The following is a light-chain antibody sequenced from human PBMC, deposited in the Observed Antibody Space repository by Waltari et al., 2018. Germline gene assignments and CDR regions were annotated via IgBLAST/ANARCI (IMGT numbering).Light chain of an antibody. CDR1: DIGSQT. CDR2: YDS. J-gene: IGLJ2*01. Sequence: SYVLTQPPSVSVAPGKTARVICGGNDIGSQTVHWYQQKPGQAPVVVISYDSYRPSGIPERFAGSNSGDTATLTIRRVEAGDEADYYCQVWDSSNDHPVVFGGGTKLTVL. V-gene: IGLV3-21*04. CDR3: QVWDSSNDHPVV.